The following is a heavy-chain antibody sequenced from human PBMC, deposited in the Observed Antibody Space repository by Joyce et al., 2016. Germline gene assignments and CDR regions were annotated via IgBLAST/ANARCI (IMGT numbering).Heavy chain of an antibody. CDR2: INPNADDS. V-gene: IGHV1-2*02. J-gene: IGHJ4*02. D-gene: IGHD6-25*01. Sequence: QVNLVQSGAEVKTPGASMKVSCKTSGYTFTHNFVHWVRQAPGQGLDWLSWINPNADDSAYEQKFQSRLTLTDDTSVGTAFLELSNLRSDDTALYYCARDRGGSAYANWGQGTLVTVSS. CDR3: ARDRGGSAYAN. CDR1: GYTFTHNF.